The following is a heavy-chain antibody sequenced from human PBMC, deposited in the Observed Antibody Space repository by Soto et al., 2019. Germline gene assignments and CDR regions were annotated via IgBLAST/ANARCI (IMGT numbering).Heavy chain of an antibody. CDR1: GYTFTSYY. V-gene: IGHV1-46*01. J-gene: IGHJ4*02. Sequence: GASVKVSCKASGYTFTSYYMHWVRQAPGQGLEWMGIINPSGGSTRYAQKFQGRVTMTRDTSTSTVYMELSSLRSEDTAVYFCARDAQIGHGYSAYHTYWGQGTLVTVSS. CDR2: INPSGGST. CDR3: ARDAQIGHGYSAYHTY. D-gene: IGHD5-12*01.